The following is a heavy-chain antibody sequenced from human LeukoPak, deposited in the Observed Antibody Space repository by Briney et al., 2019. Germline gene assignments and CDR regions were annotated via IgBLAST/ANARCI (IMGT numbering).Heavy chain of an antibody. CDR1: EGTFKTYY. J-gene: IGHJ6*03. CDR3: ARDGYNYYHYYYLDV. Sequence: SVKVSCKASEGTFKTYYISWVRQAPGQGLEWMGGLIPIFGTASYAQRFQGRVTITTDEATRTAYMELSGLTSEDTAVYYCARDGYNYYHYYYLDVWGKGTTVIVSS. CDR2: LIPIFGTA. V-gene: IGHV1-69*05. D-gene: IGHD1-1*01.